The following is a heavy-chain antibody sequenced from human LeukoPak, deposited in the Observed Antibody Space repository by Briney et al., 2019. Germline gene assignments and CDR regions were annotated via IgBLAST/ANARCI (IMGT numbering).Heavy chain of an antibody. D-gene: IGHD1-26*01. V-gene: IGHV1-2*04. CDR3: ARDLASTSNWEFDF. CDR2: INPNSGDT. Sequence: GASVRVSCKASGYTFAGYFIHWVRQAPGQGLEWMGRINPNSGDTAYAPKFQGWVTMTRDTSISTAYVEVRRLISDDTAVYYCARDLASTSNWEFDFWGQGTLVIVSS. J-gene: IGHJ4*02. CDR1: GYTFAGYF.